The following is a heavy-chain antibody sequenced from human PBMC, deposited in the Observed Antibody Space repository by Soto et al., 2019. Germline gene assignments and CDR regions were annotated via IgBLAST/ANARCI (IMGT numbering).Heavy chain of an antibody. CDR1: GGSISSSSYY. D-gene: IGHD3-3*01. CDR3: ARGITIFGVVITDYNWFDP. Sequence: SETLSLTCTVSGGSISSSSYYWGWIRQPPGKGLEWIGSIYYSGSTYYNPSLKSRVTISVDTSKNQLSLKLSSVTAADTAVYYCARGITIFGVVITDYNWFDPWGQGTLVTVSS. CDR2: IYYSGST. J-gene: IGHJ5*02. V-gene: IGHV4-39*01.